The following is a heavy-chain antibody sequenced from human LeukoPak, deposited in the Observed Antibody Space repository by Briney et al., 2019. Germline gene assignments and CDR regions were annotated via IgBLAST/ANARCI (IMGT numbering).Heavy chain of an antibody. V-gene: IGHV4-34*01. CDR1: GGSFSGYY. CDR3: ARAYSSSWYVDARGLAY. CDR2: INHSGST. Sequence: PSETLSLTCAVYGGSFSGYYWSWIRQPPGKGLEWIGEINHSGSTNHNPSLKSRVTISVDTSKNQFSLKLSSVTAADTAVYYCARAYSSSWYVDARGLAYWGQGTLVTVSS. J-gene: IGHJ4*02. D-gene: IGHD6-13*01.